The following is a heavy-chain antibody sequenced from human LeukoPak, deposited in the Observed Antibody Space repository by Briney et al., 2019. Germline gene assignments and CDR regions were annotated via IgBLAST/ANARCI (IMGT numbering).Heavy chain of an antibody. CDR2: INHSGST. CDR1: GGSFSGYY. V-gene: IGHV4-34*01. Sequence: PSETLSLTCAVYGGSFSGYYWSWIRRPPGKGLEWIGEINHSGSTNYNPSLKSRVTISVDTSKNQFSLKLSSVTAADTAVYYCARGREHSSSWTRFDYWGQGTLVTVSS. J-gene: IGHJ4*02. D-gene: IGHD6-13*01. CDR3: ARGREHSSSWTRFDY.